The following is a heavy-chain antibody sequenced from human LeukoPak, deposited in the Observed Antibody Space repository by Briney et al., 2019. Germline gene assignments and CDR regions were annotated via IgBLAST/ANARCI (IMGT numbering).Heavy chain of an antibody. D-gene: IGHD6-13*01. CDR2: ISYDGSNK. V-gene: IGHV3-30-3*01. Sequence: PGRSLRLSCAASGFTFSSYAMHWVRQAPGKGLEWAAVISYDGSNKYYADSVKGRFTISRDNSKNTLYLQMNSLRAEDTAVYYCARDNSSSWYLNWFDPWGQGTLVTVSS. J-gene: IGHJ5*02. CDR1: GFTFSSYA. CDR3: ARDNSSSWYLNWFDP.